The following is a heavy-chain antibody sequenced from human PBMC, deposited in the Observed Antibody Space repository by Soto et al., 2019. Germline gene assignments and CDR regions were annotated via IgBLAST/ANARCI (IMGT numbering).Heavy chain of an antibody. CDR2: IYNSGNT. CDR3: ARGSDGVWNWFDP. J-gene: IGHJ5*02. CDR1: GDSISNLDYF. Sequence: SETLSLTCSVSGDSISNLDYFWAWIRQPPGQALEWIGYIYNSGNTYYNPSPMSRVTISVDRSQNHFSLKLTSVTAADTAVYYCARGSDGVWNWFDPWGQGTQVTVSS. D-gene: IGHD2-21*02. V-gene: IGHV4-30-2*01.